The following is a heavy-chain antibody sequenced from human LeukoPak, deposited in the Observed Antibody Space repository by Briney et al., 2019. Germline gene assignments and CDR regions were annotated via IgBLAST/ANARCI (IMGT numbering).Heavy chain of an antibody. Sequence: SETLSLICTVSGGSISSYYWSWIRQPPGKGLEWIGYIYYSGNTNYNPSLKSRVTISVDTSKNQFSLKLSSVTAADTAVYYCASFDSSGSMSYWGQGTLVTVSS. D-gene: IGHD3-22*01. CDR2: IYYSGNT. V-gene: IGHV4-59*01. CDR1: GGSISSYY. J-gene: IGHJ4*02. CDR3: ASFDSSGSMSY.